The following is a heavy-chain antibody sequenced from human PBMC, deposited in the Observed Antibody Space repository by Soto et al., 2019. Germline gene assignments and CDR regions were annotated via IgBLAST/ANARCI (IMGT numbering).Heavy chain of an antibody. D-gene: IGHD2-15*01. CDR1: GGSISSGGYY. V-gene: IGHV4-31*03. Sequence: SETLSLTCTVSGGSISSGGYYWSWIRQHPGKGLEWIGYIYYSGSTYYNPSLKSRVTISVDTSKNQFSLKLSSVTAADTAVYYCARGTVGYCSGGSCYGMTSALDYWGQGTLVTVSS. CDR3: ARGTVGYCSGGSCYGMTSALDY. J-gene: IGHJ4*02. CDR2: IYYSGST.